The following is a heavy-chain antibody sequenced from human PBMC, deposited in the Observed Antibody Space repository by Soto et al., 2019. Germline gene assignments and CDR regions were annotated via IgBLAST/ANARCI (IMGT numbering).Heavy chain of an antibody. Sequence: GGSLRLSCAASEFTFTTYAMSWVRQAPGKGLEWVSGISGSGGNTYYADSVKGRFTISRDYSKNTVYLQMNSLRAEDTALYYCAKGHHTSGYYAWFDPWGQGTLVTVYS. CDR1: EFTFTTYA. CDR3: AKGHHTSGYYAWFDP. D-gene: IGHD3-22*01. J-gene: IGHJ5*02. CDR2: ISGSGGNT. V-gene: IGHV3-23*01.